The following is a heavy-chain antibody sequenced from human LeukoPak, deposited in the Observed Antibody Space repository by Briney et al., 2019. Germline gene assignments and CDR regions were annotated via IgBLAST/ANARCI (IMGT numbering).Heavy chain of an antibody. CDR1: GFAFVSYN. CDR2: IGSSSSLI. D-gene: IGHD2-2*01. V-gene: IGHV3-48*01. Sequence: GGSLRLSCAASGFAFVSYNMNWVRQAPGKGLEWVAYIGSSSSLIYYAGSVKGRFTVSRDSAKRSLYLQMNSLRAEDTAVYYCARDPWTSSHYMDVWGKGTTVTVYS. CDR3: ARDPWTSSHYMDV. J-gene: IGHJ6*03.